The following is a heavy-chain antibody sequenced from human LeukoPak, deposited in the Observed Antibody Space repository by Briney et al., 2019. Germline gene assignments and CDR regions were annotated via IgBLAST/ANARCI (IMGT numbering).Heavy chain of an antibody. Sequence: GGSLRLSCAASGFTFSSYGMHWVRQAPGKGLEGVAVIWYDGSNSYYADSVMGRFTISRDNSKSTLYVQMNSLRAEDTAVYYCARDGAFWSGYPYYFDYWGQGTLVTVSS. CDR1: GFTFSSYG. D-gene: IGHD3-3*01. V-gene: IGHV3-33*01. CDR3: ARDGAFWSGYPYYFDY. CDR2: IWYDGSNS. J-gene: IGHJ4*02.